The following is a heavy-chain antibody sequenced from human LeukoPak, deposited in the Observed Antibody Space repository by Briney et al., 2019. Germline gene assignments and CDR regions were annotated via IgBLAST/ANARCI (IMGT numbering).Heavy chain of an antibody. J-gene: IGHJ6*02. CDR2: IWYDGSKK. CDR3: ARDGNIAAAATINYYFYGMDV. V-gene: IGHV3-33*01. D-gene: IGHD6-13*01. Sequence: GGSLRLSCAASGFTFSSYGMHWVRQAPGKGLEWVAVIWYDGSKKYYADSVKGRFTISRDNSKNTLYLQMNSLRAEDTAVYYCARDGNIAAAATINYYFYGMDVWGQGTTVTVSS. CDR1: GFTFSSYG.